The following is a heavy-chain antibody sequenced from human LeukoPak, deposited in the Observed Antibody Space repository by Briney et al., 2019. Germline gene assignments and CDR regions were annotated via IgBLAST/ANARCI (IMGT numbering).Heavy chain of an antibody. V-gene: IGHV4-61*01. CDR1: GGSISSGSISSYY. CDR2: IYYSGST. J-gene: IGHJ4*02. CDR3: ATMSGTYYKFDY. D-gene: IGHD1-26*01. Sequence: SETLSLTCTVSGGSISSGSISSYYWTSIRQPPGKGLEWIGYIYYSGSTNYNPSLKSRVTISVDTSKNQFSLKLSSVTAADTAVYYCATMSGTYYKFDYWGQGTLVTVSS.